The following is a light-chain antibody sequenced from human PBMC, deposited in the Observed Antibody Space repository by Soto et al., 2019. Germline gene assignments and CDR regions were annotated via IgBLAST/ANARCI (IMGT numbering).Light chain of an antibody. CDR1: QVITNN. Sequence: DIQLTQSPSFLSASVGDRVTITCRASQVITNNLAWYHQKPGKAPKLLIYAASTLQSGVPSRFSGSGYGTEFSLTISSLCHEYFAAYYCQQINIYPYTFGQGTKLEIK. J-gene: IGKJ2*01. CDR2: AAS. CDR3: QQINIYPYT. V-gene: IGKV1-9*01.